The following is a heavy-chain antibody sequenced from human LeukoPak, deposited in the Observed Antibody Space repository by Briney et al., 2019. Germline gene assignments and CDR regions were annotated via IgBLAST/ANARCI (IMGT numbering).Heavy chain of an antibody. Sequence: GGSLRLPCAASGFTFDDYAMHWVRQAPGKGLEWVSGISWNSGSIGYADSVKGRFTISRDNAKNSLYLQMNSLRAEDTALYYCAKDGQNYYDSSGYPDYWGQGTLVTVSS. J-gene: IGHJ4*02. CDR3: AKDGQNYYDSSGYPDY. CDR2: ISWNSGSI. CDR1: GFTFDDYA. D-gene: IGHD3-22*01. V-gene: IGHV3-9*01.